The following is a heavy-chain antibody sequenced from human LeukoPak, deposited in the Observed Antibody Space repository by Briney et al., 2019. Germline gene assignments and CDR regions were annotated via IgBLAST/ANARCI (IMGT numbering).Heavy chain of an antibody. J-gene: IGHJ5*02. D-gene: IGHD3-3*01. Sequence: PSETLSLTCTVSGGSISSYYWSWIRQPPGKGLEWIGYIYYSGSTNYNPSLKSRVTISVDTSKNQFSLKLSSVTAADTAVYYCARHGGTIFGVAFFDPWGQGTLVTVSS. CDR1: GGSISSYY. V-gene: IGHV4-59*08. CDR2: IYYSGST. CDR3: ARHGGTIFGVAFFDP.